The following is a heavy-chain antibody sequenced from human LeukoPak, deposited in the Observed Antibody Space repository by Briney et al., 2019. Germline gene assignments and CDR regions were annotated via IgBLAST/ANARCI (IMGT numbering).Heavy chain of an antibody. CDR1: GFTFDDYA. D-gene: IGHD6-19*01. V-gene: IGHV3-43*02. CDR3: AKDMGYSSGLDY. Sequence: GGSLRLSCAASGFTFDDYAMHWVRPAPGKGLEWVSLISGDGGSTYYADSVKGRFTISRDNSKNSLYLQMNSLRTEDTALYYCAKDMGYSSGLDYWGQGTLVTVSS. CDR2: ISGDGGST. J-gene: IGHJ4*02.